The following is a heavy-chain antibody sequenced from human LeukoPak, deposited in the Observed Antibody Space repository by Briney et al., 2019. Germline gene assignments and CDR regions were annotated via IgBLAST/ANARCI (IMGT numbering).Heavy chain of an antibody. CDR1: GASISSYY. Sequence: SETLSLTCTVSGASISSYYWSWIRQPPGKGLEWIGYIYYSGSTNYNPSLKSRVTISVDTSKNQFSLRLSSVTAADTALYYCARHRYYYDSSGYYYQPWGQGTLVTVSS. CDR2: IYYSGST. D-gene: IGHD3-22*01. V-gene: IGHV4-59*01. J-gene: IGHJ5*02. CDR3: ARHRYYYDSSGYYYQP.